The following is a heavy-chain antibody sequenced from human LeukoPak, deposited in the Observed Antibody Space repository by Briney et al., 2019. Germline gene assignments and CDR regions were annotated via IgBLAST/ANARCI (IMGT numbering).Heavy chain of an antibody. CDR3: ARGPWGFTMSL. CDR2: IIPIFGTA. CDR1: GGTFSSYA. Sequence: GSSVKVSCKASGGTFSSYAISWVRQAPGQGLEWMGGIIPIFGTANYAQKFQGRVTITADKSTSTAYMELSSLRSEDTAAYYCARGPWGFTMSLWGQGTMVTVSS. D-gene: IGHD3-22*01. V-gene: IGHV1-69*06. J-gene: IGHJ3*01.